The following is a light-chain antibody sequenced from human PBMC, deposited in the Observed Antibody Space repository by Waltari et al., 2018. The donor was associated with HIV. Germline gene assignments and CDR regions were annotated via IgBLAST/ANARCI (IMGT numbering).Light chain of an antibody. CDR3: QQRSNWPPART. Sequence: EIVLTQCLATLSLSSGAAATLCGRAGQSVSSYLAWYQQQPGQAPRLLIYDDSNGATVIPAMFSGSGSETHFTLTIGSLEPEDFALYYCQQRSNWPPARTFGGGTKVEIK. J-gene: IGKJ4*01. CDR2: DDS. V-gene: IGKV3-11*01. CDR1: QSVSSY.